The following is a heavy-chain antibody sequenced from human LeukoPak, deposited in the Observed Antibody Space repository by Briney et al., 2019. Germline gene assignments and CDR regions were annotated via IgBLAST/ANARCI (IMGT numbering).Heavy chain of an antibody. CDR3: ATDLGPQLGYDS. Sequence: GGSLRLSCAAAEFTSTSYGMHWVRQAPGRGLEWMTHISSDGIQKYYADSVKGRFTISRDNSNNTLFLQMNGLRPEDTAVYYCATDLGPQLGYDSWGQGTLVTVSS. D-gene: IGHD1-1*01. CDR1: EFTSTSYG. V-gene: IGHV3-30*03. J-gene: IGHJ4*02. CDR2: ISSDGIQK.